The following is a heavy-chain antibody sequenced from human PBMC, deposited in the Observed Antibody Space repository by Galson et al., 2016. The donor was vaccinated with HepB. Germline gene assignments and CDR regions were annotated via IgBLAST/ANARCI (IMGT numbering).Heavy chain of an antibody. CDR2: ISYDGSNQ. CDR1: GFTFSSHG. D-gene: IGHD2-15*01. V-gene: IGHV3-30*18. J-gene: IGHJ6*02. CDR3: AKDVVVAASYHYYYYDMDV. Sequence: SLRLSCAASGFTFSSHGMHWVRQAPGKGLEWVTVISYDGSNQYYADSVKGRFTISRDNSKNTLDLQMNSLRAEDTAVYYCAKDVVVAASYHYYYYDMDVWGQGTTVTVSS.